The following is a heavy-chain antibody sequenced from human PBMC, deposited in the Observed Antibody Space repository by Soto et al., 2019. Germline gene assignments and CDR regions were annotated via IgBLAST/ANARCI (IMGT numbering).Heavy chain of an antibody. V-gene: IGHV2-70*01. J-gene: IGHJ5*02. D-gene: IGHD6-13*01. CDR2: IDWDDDK. CDR1: GFSLSTSGMC. Sequence: SGPTLVNPTQTLTLTCTFSGFSLSTSGMCVSWIRQPPGKALEWLALIDWDDDKYYSTSLRTRLTISKDTSKNQVVLTMTNMDPVDTATYYCARFQIAAAGNWFDPWGQGTLVTVSS. CDR3: ARFQIAAAGNWFDP.